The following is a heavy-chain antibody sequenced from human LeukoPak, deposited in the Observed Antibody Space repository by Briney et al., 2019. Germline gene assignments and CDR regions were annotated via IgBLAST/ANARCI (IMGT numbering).Heavy chain of an antibody. V-gene: IGHV3-30*04. D-gene: IGHD6-13*01. J-gene: IGHJ4*02. Sequence: PGGSLRLSCAASGFTFSSYAMHWVRQAPGKGLEWVAVISYDGSNKYYADSVKGRFTISRDNSKNTLYLQMNSLRAEDTAVYYCAKGIAAAGPPDYWGQGTLVTVSS. CDR3: AKGIAAAGPPDY. CDR1: GFTFSSYA. CDR2: ISYDGSNK.